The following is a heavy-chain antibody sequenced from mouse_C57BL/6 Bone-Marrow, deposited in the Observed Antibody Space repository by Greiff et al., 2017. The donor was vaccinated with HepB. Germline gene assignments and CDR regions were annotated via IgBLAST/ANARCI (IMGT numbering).Heavy chain of an antibody. CDR3: AISCSSYWYFDV. J-gene: IGHJ1*03. CDR2: INSDGGSN. D-gene: IGHD1-1*01. Sequence: EVQRVESGGGLVQPGESLKLSCESNEYEFPSHDMSWVRKTPETRLELVAAINSDGGSNYYPDTMERRFIISRDNTKKTLYRQMSSLRSEDTALYYCAISCSSYWYFDVWGTGTTVTVSS. CDR1: EYEFPSHD. V-gene: IGHV5-2*01.